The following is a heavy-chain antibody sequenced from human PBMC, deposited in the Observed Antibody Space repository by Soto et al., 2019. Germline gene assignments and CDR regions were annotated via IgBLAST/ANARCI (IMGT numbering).Heavy chain of an antibody. CDR2: INPSGGST. CDR1: GYTFTSYY. V-gene: IGHV1-46*01. J-gene: IGHJ5*02. CDR3: ARALVRVWFDP. Sequence: ASVKVTCKASGYTFTSYYMHWVRQAPGQGLEWMGIINPSGGSTSYAQKFQGRVTMTRDTSTSTVYMELSSLRSEDTAVYYCARALVRVWFDPWGQGTLVTVSS.